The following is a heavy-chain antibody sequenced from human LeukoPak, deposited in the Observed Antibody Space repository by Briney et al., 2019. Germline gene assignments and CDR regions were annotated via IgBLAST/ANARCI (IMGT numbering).Heavy chain of an antibody. CDR3: ATYVIPSGSYRSRFDY. Sequence: ASVKVSCKASGGTFSSYAISWVRQAPGQGLEWMGGFDPEDGETIYAQKFQGRVTMTEDTSTDTAYMELSSLRSEDTAVYYCATYVIPSGSYRSRFDYWGQGTLVTVSS. CDR1: GGTFSSYA. CDR2: FDPEDGET. J-gene: IGHJ4*02. V-gene: IGHV1-24*01. D-gene: IGHD1-26*01.